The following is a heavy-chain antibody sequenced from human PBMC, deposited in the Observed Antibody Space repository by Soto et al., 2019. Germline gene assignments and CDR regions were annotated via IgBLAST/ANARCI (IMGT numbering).Heavy chain of an antibody. V-gene: IGHV4-59*01. Sequence: QVRLQESGPGLVKSSETLSLTCTVSGGSLSSFYWGWIRRPPGQGLEWIGYIYHSGTTRYNSSLKSRVNMSVDSSKNEFSLKLTSVTAADTATYYCARVHKEELVTVPAAHYDHWGHGTLVTVAS. J-gene: IGHJ4*01. CDR2: IYHSGTT. CDR3: ARVHKEELVTVPAAHYDH. CDR1: GGSLSSFY. D-gene: IGHD2-2*01.